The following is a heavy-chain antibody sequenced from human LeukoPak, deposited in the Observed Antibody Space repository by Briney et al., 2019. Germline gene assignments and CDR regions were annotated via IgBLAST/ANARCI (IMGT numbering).Heavy chain of an antibody. CDR3: AKDLSSGWYPYYFDF. J-gene: IGHJ4*02. CDR1: GFTFSSYE. Sequence: PGGSLRLSCAASGFTFSSYEMNWVRQAPGKGLEWVSAISGSGAATFNADSVKGRFTISRDNSTNTLYLQMNSLRAEDTAVYYCAKDLSSGWYPYYFDFWGRGTLVTVSS. V-gene: IGHV3-23*01. D-gene: IGHD6-19*01. CDR2: ISGSGAAT.